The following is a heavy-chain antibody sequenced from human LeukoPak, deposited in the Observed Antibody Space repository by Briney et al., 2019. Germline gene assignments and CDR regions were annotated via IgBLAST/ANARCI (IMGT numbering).Heavy chain of an antibody. CDR2: ISGSGGST. V-gene: IGHV3-23*01. D-gene: IGHD3-10*01. CDR1: GFTFSSYA. Sequence: GGSLRLSCAASGFTFSSYAMSWVRQAPGKGLEWVSAISGSGGSTYYADSVKGRFTISRDNSKNTLYLQMNSLRAEDTAVYYCAKVLERFGELWNFDYWGQGTLVTVSS. J-gene: IGHJ4*02. CDR3: AKVLERFGELWNFDY.